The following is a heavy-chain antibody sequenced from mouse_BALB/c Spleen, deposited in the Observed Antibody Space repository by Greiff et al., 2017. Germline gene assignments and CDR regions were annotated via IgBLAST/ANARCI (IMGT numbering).Heavy chain of an antibody. CDR3: ARWGGSSDDY. Sequence: VQRVESGAELVRPGSSVKISCKASGYAFSSYWMNWVKQRPGQGLEWIGQIYPGDGDTNYNGKFKGKATLTADKSSSTAYMQLSSLTSEDSAVYFCARWGGSSDDYWGQGTTLTVSS. CDR2: IYPGDGDT. D-gene: IGHD1-1*01. V-gene: IGHV1-80*01. CDR1: GYAFSSYW. J-gene: IGHJ2*01.